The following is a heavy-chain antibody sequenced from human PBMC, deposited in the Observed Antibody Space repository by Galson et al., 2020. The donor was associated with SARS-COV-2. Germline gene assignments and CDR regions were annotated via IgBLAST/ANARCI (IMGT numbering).Heavy chain of an antibody. CDR3: AKDRWAVTRGAVYFDL. D-gene: IGHD4-17*01. CDR2: ISWNSGSI. V-gene: IGHV3-9*01. J-gene: IGHJ2*01. Sequence: GGSLRLSCAASGFTFDDYAMHWVRQAPGKGLEWVSGISWNSGSIGYADSVKGRFTISRDNAKNSLYLQMNSLRAEDTALYYCAKDRWAVTRGAVYFDLWGRGTLVTV. CDR1: GFTFDDYA.